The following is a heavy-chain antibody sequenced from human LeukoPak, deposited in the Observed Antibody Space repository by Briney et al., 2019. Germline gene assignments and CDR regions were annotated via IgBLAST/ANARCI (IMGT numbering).Heavy chain of an antibody. D-gene: IGHD1-20*01. Sequence: SETLSLTCTVSGGSISSYYWSLIRQPPGKGLEWIGYIYYSGGTNYNPSLKSRVTISVDTSKNQFSLKLSSVTAADTAVYYCARVTGTRRSDYYYYMDVWGKGTTVTVSS. V-gene: IGHV4-59*01. CDR1: GGSISSYY. CDR3: ARVTGTRRSDYYYYMDV. CDR2: IYYSGGT. J-gene: IGHJ6*03.